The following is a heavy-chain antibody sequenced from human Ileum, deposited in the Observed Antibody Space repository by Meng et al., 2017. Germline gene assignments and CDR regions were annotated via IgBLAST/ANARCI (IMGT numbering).Heavy chain of an antibody. J-gene: IGHJ6*02. CDR2: INTNTGNP. V-gene: IGHV7-4-1*02. CDR1: GYTFTSYS. Sequence: ASVKVSCKASGYTFTSYSMNWVRQAPGQGLEWMGWINTNTGNPTYAQGFTGRFGFSLDTSVSTAYLQISSLKAEDTAVYYCARDRLITMVRGVIISYYYGMDVWGQGTTVTVSS. D-gene: IGHD3-10*01. CDR3: ARDRLITMVRGVIISYYYGMDV.